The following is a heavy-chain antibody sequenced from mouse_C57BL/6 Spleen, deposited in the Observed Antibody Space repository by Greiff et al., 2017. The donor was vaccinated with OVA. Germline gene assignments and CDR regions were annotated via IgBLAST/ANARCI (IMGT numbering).Heavy chain of an antibody. CDR1: GFTFSSYA. J-gene: IGHJ3*01. CDR2: ISDGGSYT. CDR3: ARAYYDYDDGAWFAY. D-gene: IGHD2-4*01. V-gene: IGHV5-4*03. Sequence: EVKLVESGGGLVKPGGSLKLSCAASGFTFSSYAMSWVRQTPEKRLEWVATISDGGSYTYYPDNVKGRFTISRDNAKNNLYLQMSHLKSEDTAMYYCARAYYDYDDGAWFAYWGQGTLVTVSA.